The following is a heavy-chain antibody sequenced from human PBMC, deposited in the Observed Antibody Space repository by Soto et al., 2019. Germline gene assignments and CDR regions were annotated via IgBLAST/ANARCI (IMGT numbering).Heavy chain of an antibody. D-gene: IGHD3-10*01. J-gene: IGHJ6*02. CDR1: GFTFSDYS. CDR2: ITGSRGKT. Sequence: PGGSLRLSCAASGFTFSDYSMHWVRQAPGKGLEWVSVITGSRGKTYYADSVKGRFTISRDNSKNTLYLQMNRPRVEDTAVYYCMRPAPRGRHYFYFGMDVWGQGTTVTVSS. CDR3: MRPAPRGRHYFYFGMDV. V-gene: IGHV3-23*01.